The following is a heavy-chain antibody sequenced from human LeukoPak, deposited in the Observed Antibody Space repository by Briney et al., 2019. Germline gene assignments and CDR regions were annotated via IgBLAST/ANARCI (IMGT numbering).Heavy chain of an antibody. CDR3: AKDVRTIDDAFDI. V-gene: IGHV3-11*04. D-gene: IGHD3-3*01. Sequence: GGSLRLSCAASGFTFSDYYMGWIRQAPGKGLEWVSYITDNGRKIYYADSVKGRFTISRDNAKYSLFLQINRLRAEDTAVYFCAKDVRTIDDAFDIWGQGTLVTVSS. J-gene: IGHJ3*02. CDR2: ITDNGRKI. CDR1: GFTFSDYY.